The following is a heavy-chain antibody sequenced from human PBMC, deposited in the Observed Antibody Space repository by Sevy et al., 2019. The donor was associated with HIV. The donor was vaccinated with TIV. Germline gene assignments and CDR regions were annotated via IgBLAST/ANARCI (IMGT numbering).Heavy chain of an antibody. CDR1: GFTFSSYS. CDR3: ARGAHSNGNY. Sequence: GGSLTLSCAASGFTFSSYSMNWVRQAPGKGLEWVSSISSSSSYIYYADSVKGRFTISRDNAKNSLYLQMNSLRAEDTAVYYCARGAHSNGNYWGQGTLVTVSS. V-gene: IGHV3-21*01. J-gene: IGHJ4*02. CDR2: ISSSSSYI. D-gene: IGHD3-22*01.